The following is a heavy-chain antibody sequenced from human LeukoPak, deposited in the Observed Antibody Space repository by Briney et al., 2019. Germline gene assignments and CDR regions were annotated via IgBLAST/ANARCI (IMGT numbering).Heavy chain of an antibody. CDR3: ASVSFWSGYYQNDY. D-gene: IGHD3-3*01. V-gene: IGHV1-18*01. CDR1: GYTFTSYE. J-gene: IGHJ4*02. Sequence: SVKVSCKASGYTFTSYEINWVRQATGQGLEWMGWISAYNGNTNYAQKVQGRVTMSRDTSTSTAYMELTSLRSDDTAVYYCASVSFWSGYYQNDYWGQGTLVTVSS. CDR2: ISAYNGNT.